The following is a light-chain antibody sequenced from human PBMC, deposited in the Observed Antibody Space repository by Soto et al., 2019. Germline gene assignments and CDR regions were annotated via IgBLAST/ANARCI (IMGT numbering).Light chain of an antibody. CDR1: SSDVGSYNL. CDR3: CSYAGYPTYV. J-gene: IGLJ1*01. V-gene: IGLV2-23*02. Sequence: QSVLTQPASVSGSPGQSITISCTGTSSDVGSYNLVSWYQQHPGKAPKLLIYEVGKRPSGVSNRVSGSRSGNTAFLTISRPQHADEAYYYCCSYAGYPTYVFGTGTKVTVL. CDR2: EVG.